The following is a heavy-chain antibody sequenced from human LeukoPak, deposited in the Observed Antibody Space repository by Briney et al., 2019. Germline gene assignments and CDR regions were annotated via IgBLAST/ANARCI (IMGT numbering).Heavy chain of an antibody. D-gene: IGHD3-9*01. V-gene: IGHV3-15*01. J-gene: IGHJ6*02. CDR2: IKSKTDGGTT. CDR3: TTSRIFSSYGMDV. Sequence: GGSLRLSCAASGFSFSNAWMNWVRQAPGKGLEWVGCIKSKTDGGTTDYAAPVKGRFTISRDDSKNTLYLQMNSLKTEDTAVYYCTTSRIFSSYGMDVWGQGTTVTVSS. CDR1: GFSFSNAW.